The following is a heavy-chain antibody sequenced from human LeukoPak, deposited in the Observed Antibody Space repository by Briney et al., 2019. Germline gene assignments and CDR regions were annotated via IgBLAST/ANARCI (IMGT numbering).Heavy chain of an antibody. D-gene: IGHD5-12*01. CDR1: GFTFSDPA. J-gene: IGHJ4*02. Sequence: GGSLRLSCAASGFTFSDPAMHWVRQASGKGLEWVGRIRSKADNYATAYVASVKGRFTISRDDSKNTAYLQMNSLKTEDTAVYYCSRSYSGYDYNGINYWGQGTLVTVSS. V-gene: IGHV3-73*01. CDR2: IRSKADNYAT. CDR3: SRSYSGYDYNGINY.